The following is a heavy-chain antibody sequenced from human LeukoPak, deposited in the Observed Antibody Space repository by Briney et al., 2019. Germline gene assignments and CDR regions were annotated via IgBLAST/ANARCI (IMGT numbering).Heavy chain of an antibody. J-gene: IGHJ5*02. V-gene: IGHV1-46*01. CDR3: ARARRIVVVVADGDWFDP. CDR2: INPSSGST. Sequence: ASVKVSCKASGYTFTSYYMHWVRQAPGQGLEWMGIINPSSGSTSYAQKFQGRVTMTRDMSTSTVYMELCSLRSEDTAVYYCARARRIVVVVADGDWFDPWGQGTLVTVSS. D-gene: IGHD2-15*01. CDR1: GYTFTSYY.